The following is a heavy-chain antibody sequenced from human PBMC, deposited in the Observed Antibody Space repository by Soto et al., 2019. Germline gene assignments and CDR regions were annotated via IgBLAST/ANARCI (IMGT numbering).Heavy chain of an antibody. CDR2: IRGDGTGA. J-gene: IGHJ4*02. CDR1: GFTFSSYA. Sequence: EVQLLESGGALVQPGGSLRLSCAASGFTFSSYAMAWVRQAPGRGLEGVSAIRGDGTGAHYADSVKGRFTISRDNSNNTLYLLMNSLRVEDAAIYYCAKIPVRTTVTHYFDGWGQGPLVTVSS. D-gene: IGHD4-17*01. CDR3: AKIPVRTTVTHYFDG. V-gene: IGHV3-23*01.